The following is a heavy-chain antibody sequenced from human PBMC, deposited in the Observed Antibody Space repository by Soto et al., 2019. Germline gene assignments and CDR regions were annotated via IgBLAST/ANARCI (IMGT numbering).Heavy chain of an antibody. CDR1: GGSISSYY. CDR3: ARLGYSGYDCPDV. J-gene: IGHJ6*02. CDR2: IYYSGST. Sequence: SETLSLTCTVSGGSISSYYWSWIRQPPGKGLEWIGYIYYSGSTNYNPSLKSRVTISVDTSKNQFSLKLSSVTAADTAVYYCARLGYSGYDCPDVWGQGTTVTVSS. D-gene: IGHD5-12*01. V-gene: IGHV4-59*01.